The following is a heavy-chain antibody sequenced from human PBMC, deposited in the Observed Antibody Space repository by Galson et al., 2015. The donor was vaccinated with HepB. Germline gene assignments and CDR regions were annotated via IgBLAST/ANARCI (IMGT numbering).Heavy chain of an antibody. V-gene: IGHV3-23*01. CDR1: GFTFSNYA. CDR3: AKDRPGTYCTSRSCYGRDENWLDT. Sequence: SLRLSCAASGFTFSNYAMTWVRQTPGKGLEWVSTLGSSGDPTYYADSMKGRFIISRDNPKNMVYLQMNSLRVEDTAIYYCAKDRPGTYCTSRSCYGRDENWLDTWGQGTLVTASS. CDR2: LGSSGDPT. J-gene: IGHJ5*02. D-gene: IGHD2-2*01.